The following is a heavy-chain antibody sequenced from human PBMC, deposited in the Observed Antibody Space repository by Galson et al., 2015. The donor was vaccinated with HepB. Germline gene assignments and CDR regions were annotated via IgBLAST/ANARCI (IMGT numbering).Heavy chain of an antibody. V-gene: IGHV3-64*01. D-gene: IGHD2-15*01. Sequence: SLRLSCAASGFTFSSYAMHWVRQAPGKGLAYVSAINTNGGSTNYASSVKGRFTISGDNSKNTLYLQMGSLRAEDMAVYYCARLYCSGGSCYFDCWGQGTLVTVSS. J-gene: IGHJ4*02. CDR2: INTNGGST. CDR1: GFTFSSYA. CDR3: ARLYCSGGSCYFDC.